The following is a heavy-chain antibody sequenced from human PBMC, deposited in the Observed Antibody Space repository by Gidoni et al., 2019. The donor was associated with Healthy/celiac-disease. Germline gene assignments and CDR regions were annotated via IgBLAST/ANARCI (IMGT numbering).Heavy chain of an antibody. CDR1: GFPFSSYG. CDR3: AKDRAYCSGGSCFILYYFDY. D-gene: IGHD2-15*01. J-gene: IGHJ4*02. V-gene: IGHV3-30*18. CDR2: ISYDGSNK. Sequence: QVQLVESGGGVVQPGRSLRRSCAAPGFPFSSYGLPWVRQAPGKGLEWVAVISYDGSNKYYADSVKGRFTISRDNSKNTLYLQMNSLRAEDTAVYYCAKDRAYCSGGSCFILYYFDYWGQGTLVTVSS.